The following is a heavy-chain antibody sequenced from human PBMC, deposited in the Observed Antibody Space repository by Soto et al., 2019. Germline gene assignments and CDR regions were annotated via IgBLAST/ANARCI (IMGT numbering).Heavy chain of an antibody. CDR1: GGSISSGDYY. Sequence: SETLSLTCTVSGGSISSGDYYWGWFRQPPGKGLEWIGSLYYSGTTYYNSSLKSRVTISRDTSKNQFSLKVSSVTAADAGVYYCARPRIYNKYGESFYGMDAWGQDTTVTVSS. CDR2: LYYSGTT. J-gene: IGHJ6*02. CDR3: ARPRIYNKYGESFYGMDA. V-gene: IGHV4-39*01. D-gene: IGHD4-4*01.